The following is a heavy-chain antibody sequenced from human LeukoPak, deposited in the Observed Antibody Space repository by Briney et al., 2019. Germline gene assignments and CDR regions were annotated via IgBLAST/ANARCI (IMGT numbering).Heavy chain of an antibody. CDR2: MNPNSGNT. V-gene: IGHV1-8*03. CDR1: GYPFTSYD. D-gene: IGHD6-19*01. CDR3: ACGHTLAGRRGWFDP. J-gene: IGHJ5*02. Sequence: ASVKVSCKTSGYPFTSYDINWVRQATGQGLEWMGWMNPNSGNTGYAQKFQDRVTITRNTSISTAYMELSSLGSEDTAIYYCACGHTLAGRRGWFDPWGQGTLVTVSS.